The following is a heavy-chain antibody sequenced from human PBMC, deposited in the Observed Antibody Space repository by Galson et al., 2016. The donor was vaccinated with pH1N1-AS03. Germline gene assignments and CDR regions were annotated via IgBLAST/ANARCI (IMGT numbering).Heavy chain of an antibody. CDR3: AKGGKGYCSSATCFSLSYYYYYYGMDV. D-gene: IGHD2-2*01. CDR1: GFMFSTNA. Sequence: SLRLSCAVSGFMFSTNAMTWVRQAPGKGLEWVSGISASGGDTYYADSVKGRFTVSRDNSKHTLYLQMNSLRADDTAVYYCAKGGKGYCSSATCFSLSYYYYYYGMDVWGQGTTVTVS. J-gene: IGHJ6*02. CDR2: ISASGGDT. V-gene: IGHV3-23*01.